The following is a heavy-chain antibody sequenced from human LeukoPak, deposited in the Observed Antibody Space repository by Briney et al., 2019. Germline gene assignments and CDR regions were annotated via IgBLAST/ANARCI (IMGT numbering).Heavy chain of an antibody. D-gene: IGHD3-10*01. CDR3: ARGRGYYYGSGSYYLDY. CDR2: INHSGST. V-gene: IGHV4-34*01. J-gene: IGHJ4*02. Sequence: SETLSLTCAVYGGSLSGYYWSWIRQPPGKGLEWIGEINHSGSTNYNPSLKSRVTISVDTSKNQFSLKLSSVTAADTAVYYCARGRGYYYGSGSYYLDYWGQGTLVTVSS. CDR1: GGSLSGYY.